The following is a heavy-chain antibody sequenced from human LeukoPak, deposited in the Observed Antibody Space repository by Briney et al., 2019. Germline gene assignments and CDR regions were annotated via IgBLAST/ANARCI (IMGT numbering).Heavy chain of an antibody. CDR3: AKSYYGSGRYGPQFDY. CDR1: GYSISSGYY. D-gene: IGHD3-10*01. J-gene: IGHJ4*02. V-gene: IGHV4-38-2*02. CDR2: IYHSGST. Sequence: SETLSLTCTVSGYSISSGYYWGWIRQPPGKGLEWIGNIYHSGSTYYNPSLKSRVTISVDTSKSQFSLKLTSVTAADTAVYYCAKSYYGSGRYGPQFDYWGQGTLVTVSS.